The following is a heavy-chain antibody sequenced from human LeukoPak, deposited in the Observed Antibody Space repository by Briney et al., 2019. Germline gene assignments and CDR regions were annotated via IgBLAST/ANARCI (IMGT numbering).Heavy chain of an antibody. J-gene: IGHJ4*02. V-gene: IGHV3-21*01. CDR3: ARDIRGEMATKSDY. CDR1: GFTFSSYS. CDR2: ISSSSSYI. Sequence: AGGYLRLYCAASGFTFSSYSMNWVPQGPGKGLEWVSSISSSSSYIYYADSVKGRFTISKDNAKNSLYLQMNSLRAEDTAVYYCARDIRGEMATKSDYWGQGTLVTVSS. D-gene: IGHD5-24*01.